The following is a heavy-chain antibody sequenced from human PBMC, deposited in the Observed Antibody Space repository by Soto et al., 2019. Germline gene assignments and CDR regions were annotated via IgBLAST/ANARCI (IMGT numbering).Heavy chain of an antibody. CDR2: ISWNSGKI. D-gene: IGHD1-26*01. CDR1: GFTFDDYE. V-gene: IGHV3-9*01. J-gene: IGHJ6*02. Sequence: GGSLRLSCAVSGFTFDDYEMHWVRQGPGKGLEWVSSISWNSGKIGYADSVKGRFTISRDNAKNSLYLQMSSLRAEDTAVYYCARGSKWEEPYYYYYGMDVWGQGTAVTVSS. CDR3: ARGSKWEEPYYYYYGMDV.